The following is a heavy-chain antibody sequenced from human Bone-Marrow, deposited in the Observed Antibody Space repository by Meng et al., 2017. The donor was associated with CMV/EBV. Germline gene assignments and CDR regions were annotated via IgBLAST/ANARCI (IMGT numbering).Heavy chain of an antibody. CDR3: ARGRLYCSSTSCYPQAFDI. V-gene: IGHV1-46*01. CDR2: INPSGGST. CDR1: GYTFTSYY. J-gene: IGHJ3*02. Sequence: ASVKVSCKASGYTFTSYYMHWVRQAPGQGLEWMGIINPSGGSTSYAQKFQGRVTMTRDTYTSTVYMELSSLRSEDTAVYYCARGRLYCSSTSCYPQAFDIWGQGTMVTVSS. D-gene: IGHD2-2*01.